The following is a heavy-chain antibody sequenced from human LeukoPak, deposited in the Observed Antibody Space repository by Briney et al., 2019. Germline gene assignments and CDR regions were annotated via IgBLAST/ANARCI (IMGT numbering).Heavy chain of an antibody. CDR3: AREGTMVRGGTDY. D-gene: IGHD3-10*01. V-gene: IGHV1-3*01. CDR1: GYTFTSYA. CDR2: INAGNGNT. J-gene: IGHJ4*02. Sequence: ASVKVSCKASGYTFTSYAMHWLRQAPGQRLEWMGWINAGNGNTKYSQKFQGRVTITRDTSASTAYMELSSLRSEDTAVYYCAREGTMVRGGTDYWGQGTLVTVSS.